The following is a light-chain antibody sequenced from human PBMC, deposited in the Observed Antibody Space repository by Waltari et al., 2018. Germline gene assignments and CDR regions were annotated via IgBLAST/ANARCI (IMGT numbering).Light chain of an antibody. CDR2: DVS. V-gene: IGLV2-14*03. CDR3: NSYTGSSSWV. Sequence: QSALTQPASVSGSPGQSITISCTGTASDVAFYNYVSWYQQHPDKAPKVIIYDVSERPSGVSNRFSGSKSGNSAFLTISGLQAEDEADYYCNSYTGSSSWVFGGGTKLTV. CDR1: ASDVAFYNY. J-gene: IGLJ3*02.